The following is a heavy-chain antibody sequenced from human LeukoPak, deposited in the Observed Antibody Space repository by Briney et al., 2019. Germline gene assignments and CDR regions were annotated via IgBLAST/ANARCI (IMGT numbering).Heavy chain of an antibody. CDR2: IIPIFCTA. D-gene: IGHD3-22*01. CDR3: ARGGSDSSGYYAY. V-gene: IGHV1-69*05. CDR1: GGTFSSYA. J-gene: IGHJ4*02. Sequence: ASVKVSCKPSGGTFSSYAISWVRQAPGQGLEWMGGIIPIFCTAHYAPKFQGRVTITTDESTSTAYMELSSLRSEDTAVYYCARGGSDSSGYYAYWGQGTLVTVSS.